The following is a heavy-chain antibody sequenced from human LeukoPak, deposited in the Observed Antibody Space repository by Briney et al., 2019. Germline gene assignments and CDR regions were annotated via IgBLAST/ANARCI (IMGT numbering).Heavy chain of an antibody. D-gene: IGHD6-13*01. J-gene: IGHJ4*02. V-gene: IGHV3-48*03. CDR2: ISSSGSTI. CDR1: GFTFSSYE. CDR3: ARDAPYSSRSGGIDY. Sequence: GGSLRLSCAASGFTFSSYEMNWVRQAPGKGLEWVSYISSSGSTIYYADSVKGRFTISRDNAKNSLYLQMNSLRAEDTAVYYCARDAPYSSRSGGIDYWGQGTLVTVSS.